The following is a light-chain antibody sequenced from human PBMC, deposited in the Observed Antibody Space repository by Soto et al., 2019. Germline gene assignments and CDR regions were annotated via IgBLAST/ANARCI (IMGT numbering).Light chain of an antibody. CDR1: SSNIGSYT. Sequence: QSVLMQTPSASANPGQRVTISRSGSSSNIGSYTVSWYQQLPGKAPKLLIYTNNQRPSGVPDRFSGSKSGTSASLAISGLQSEDEADYYCAAWDDSLTGRVVFGGGTQLTVL. V-gene: IGLV1-44*01. J-gene: IGLJ2*01. CDR3: AAWDDSLTGRVV. CDR2: TNN.